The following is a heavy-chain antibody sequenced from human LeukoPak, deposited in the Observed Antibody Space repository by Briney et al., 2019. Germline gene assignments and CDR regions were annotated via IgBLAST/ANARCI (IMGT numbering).Heavy chain of an antibody. CDR3: ARGRGSGGNRYYYYGMDV. CDR1: GGSFSGYY. D-gene: IGHD2-15*01. Sequence: PSETLSLTCAVYGGSFSGYYWSWIRQPPGKGLEWIGEINHSGSTSYNPSLKSRVTISVDTSKNQFSLKLSSVTAADTAVYYCARGRGSGGNRYYYYGMDVWGQGTTVTVSS. CDR2: INHSGST. J-gene: IGHJ6*02. V-gene: IGHV4-34*01.